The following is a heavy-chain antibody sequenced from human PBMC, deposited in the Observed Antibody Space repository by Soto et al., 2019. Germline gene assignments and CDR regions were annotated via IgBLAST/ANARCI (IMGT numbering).Heavy chain of an antibody. CDR1: GFTFSSYG. J-gene: IGHJ4*02. CDR2: ISYDGSNK. Sequence: QVQLVESGGGVVQPGRSLRLSCAASGFTFSSYGMHWVRQAPGKGLELVAVISYDGSNKYYADSVKGRFTISRDNSKNPLYLQTNSLRAEDTAVYYCAKDRGRDGYNSYYFDYWGQGTLVTVSS. V-gene: IGHV3-30*18. CDR3: AKDRGRDGYNSYYFDY. D-gene: IGHD5-12*01.